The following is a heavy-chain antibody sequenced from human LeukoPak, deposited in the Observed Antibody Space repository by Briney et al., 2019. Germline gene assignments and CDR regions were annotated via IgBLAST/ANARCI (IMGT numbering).Heavy chain of an antibody. V-gene: IGHV3-33*01. Sequence: PGGSLRLSCAASGFTFSSYGMHWVRQAPDKGLEWVAVIWYDGTKKYYADSVKGRFTISRDNSKNKMYLQMNSLRAEDTAVYYCARDRRWLQSEGLDYWGQGTLVTVSS. CDR2: IWYDGTKK. CDR1: GFTFSSYG. D-gene: IGHD5-24*01. J-gene: IGHJ4*02. CDR3: ARDRRWLQSEGLDY.